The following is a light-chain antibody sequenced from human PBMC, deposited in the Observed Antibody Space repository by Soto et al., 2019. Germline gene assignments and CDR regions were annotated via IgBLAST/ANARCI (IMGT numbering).Light chain of an antibody. Sequence: DIQMTQSPSSLSASVGDRVTITCRASQGIGNSLAWYQQKPGRVPNLLMYTASTLLSAVPSRFSGSGSGTDFTLTISSLQPEDVASYYCQKYDSAPWTFGQGTKVEIK. J-gene: IGKJ1*01. CDR3: QKYDSAPWT. CDR1: QGIGNS. CDR2: TAS. V-gene: IGKV1-27*01.